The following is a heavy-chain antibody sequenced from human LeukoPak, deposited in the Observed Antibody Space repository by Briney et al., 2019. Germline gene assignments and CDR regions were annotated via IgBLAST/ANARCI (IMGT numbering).Heavy chain of an antibody. Sequence: SETLSLTCAIYGGSFSGYYWSWIRQPPGKGLEWIGEINHSGSTNYNPSLKSRVTISVDTSKNQFSLKLSSVTAADTAVYYCARGYCSGGSCYSWFDPWGQGTLVTVSS. CDR2: INHSGST. J-gene: IGHJ5*02. V-gene: IGHV4-34*01. CDR1: GGSFSGYY. D-gene: IGHD2-15*01. CDR3: ARGYCSGGSCYSWFDP.